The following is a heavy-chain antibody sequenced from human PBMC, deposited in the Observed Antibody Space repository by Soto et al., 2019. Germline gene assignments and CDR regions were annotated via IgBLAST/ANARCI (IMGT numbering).Heavy chain of an antibody. D-gene: IGHD5-18*01. Sequence: QVQLQESGPGLVKPSQPLSLTCTVSGGSISSGGYYWSWIRQHPGKGLEWIGYIYYSGSTYYNPSLQRRVTISVDTSKNQFSLKLSSVTAADTAVYYCARDGIQLWFPSHYYGMDVWGQGTTVTVSS. CDR1: GGSISSGGYY. CDR2: IYYSGST. V-gene: IGHV4-31*03. CDR3: ARDGIQLWFPSHYYGMDV. J-gene: IGHJ6*02.